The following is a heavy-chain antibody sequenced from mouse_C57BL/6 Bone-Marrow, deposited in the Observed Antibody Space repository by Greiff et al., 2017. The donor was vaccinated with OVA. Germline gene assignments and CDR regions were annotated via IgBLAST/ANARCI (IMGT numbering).Heavy chain of an antibody. CDR2: ISSGGSYT. J-gene: IGHJ1*03. CDR3: ARHSDYYYGSSYWYFDV. CDR1: GFTFSSYG. Sequence: EVQVVESGGDLVKPGGSLKLSCAASGFTFSSYGMSWVRQTPDKRLEWVATISSGGSYTYYPDSVKGRFTISRDNAKNTLYLQMSSLKSEDTAMYYCARHSDYYYGSSYWYFDVGGTGTTVTVSS. V-gene: IGHV5-6*01. D-gene: IGHD1-1*01.